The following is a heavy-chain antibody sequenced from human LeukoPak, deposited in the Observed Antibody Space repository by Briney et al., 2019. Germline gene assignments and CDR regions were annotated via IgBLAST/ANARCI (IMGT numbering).Heavy chain of an antibody. J-gene: IGHJ4*02. V-gene: IGHV3-23*01. Sequence: GGSLRLSCATSGFPFSDFSMSWVRQAPGKGLEWISTTNSGGTSTYYAESVKGRFTISRDNSKNTLYLQMNSLRAEDTAVYYCAKNWPIRSPFDYWGQGTLVTVSS. CDR3: AKNWPIRSPFDY. CDR2: TNSGGTST. CDR1: GFPFSDFS. D-gene: IGHD4-17*01.